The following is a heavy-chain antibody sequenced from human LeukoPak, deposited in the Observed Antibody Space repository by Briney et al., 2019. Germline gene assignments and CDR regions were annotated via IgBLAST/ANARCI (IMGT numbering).Heavy chain of an antibody. D-gene: IGHD2-2*01. Sequence: GGSLRLSCAASGFTFSSYSMSWVRQAPGKGLEWVSICRGSDGSTYYADSVKGRFTISRDISKNTLYLRMNSLRAEDTAVYYCAKLYYLSPSLSVELTYFDYWGQGTLVTVSS. CDR1: GFTFSSYS. V-gene: IGHV3-23*01. CDR3: AKLYYLSPSLSVELTYFDY. J-gene: IGHJ4*02. CDR2: CRGSDGST.